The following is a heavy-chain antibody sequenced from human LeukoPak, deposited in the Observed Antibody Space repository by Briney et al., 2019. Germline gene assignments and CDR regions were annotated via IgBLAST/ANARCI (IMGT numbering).Heavy chain of an antibody. CDR3: AKSSLVVPYDY. CDR2: ISSSRSYI. Sequence: GGAVRLSCAGCGFTFSSYSMNWVRQAPGKGVEGVSFISSSRSYIYYADSVKGRFTISRDNAKNSLYLQMDSLRADDTAVYYCAKSSLVVPYDYWGQGTLVTVSS. D-gene: IGHD6-6*01. CDR1: GFTFSSYS. J-gene: IGHJ4*02. V-gene: IGHV3-21*04.